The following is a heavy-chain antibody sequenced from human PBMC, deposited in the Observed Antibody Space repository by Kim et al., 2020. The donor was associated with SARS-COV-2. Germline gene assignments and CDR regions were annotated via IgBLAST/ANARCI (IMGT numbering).Heavy chain of an antibody. CDR3: ATGHGDYWGY. Sequence: KKYYADSVEGRFTISRDNSKNRLYLHMDSLRAEDTAVYYCATGHGDYWGYWGQGTLVTVSS. CDR2: KK. D-gene: IGHD4-17*01. J-gene: IGHJ4*02. V-gene: IGHV3-33*01.